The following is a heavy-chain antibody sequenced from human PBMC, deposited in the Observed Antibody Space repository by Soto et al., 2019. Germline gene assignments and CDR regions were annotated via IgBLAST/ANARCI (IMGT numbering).Heavy chain of an antibody. Sequence: PSETLSLTCTVSGGSISSGGYYWSWIRQPPGKGLEWIGYIYYSGSTYYNPSLKSRVTISVDTSKNQFSLQLSSVTAADTAVYYCARDQTDYIIDYWGQGTLVTVS. J-gene: IGHJ4*02. CDR1: GGSISSGGYY. CDR3: ARDQTDYIIDY. V-gene: IGHV4-30-4*01. D-gene: IGHD4-4*01. CDR2: IYYSGST.